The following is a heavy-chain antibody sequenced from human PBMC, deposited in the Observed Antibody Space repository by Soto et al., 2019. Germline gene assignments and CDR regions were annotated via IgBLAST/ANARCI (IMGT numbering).Heavy chain of an antibody. CDR1: GGSFSGYY. CDR2: VNHSGST. V-gene: IGHV4-34*01. D-gene: IGHD3-9*01. CDR3: ARGWSGLVIIRFDP. Sequence: SETLSLTCAVYGGSFSGYYWSWIRQPPVKGLEWIGEVNHSGSTNYDPSLKSRVTISVDTSKNQFSLKLSSVTAADTAVYYCARGWSGLVIIRFDPWGQGTLVTVSS. J-gene: IGHJ5*02.